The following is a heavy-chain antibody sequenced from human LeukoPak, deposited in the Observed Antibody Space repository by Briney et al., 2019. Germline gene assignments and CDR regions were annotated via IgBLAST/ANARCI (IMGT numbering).Heavy chain of an antibody. D-gene: IGHD3-22*01. J-gene: IGHJ4*02. CDR3: ARGRPPDIVVVTAVGLFFDY. CDR1: GGSFSGYY. V-gene: IGHV4-34*01. Sequence: SETLSLTCAVYGGSFSGYYWSWIRQPPGKGLEWIGEINHSGSTNYNPSLRSRVTISVDTSKNQFSLKLSSVTAADTAVYYCARGRPPDIVVVTAVGLFFDYWGQGTLVTVSS. CDR2: INHSGST.